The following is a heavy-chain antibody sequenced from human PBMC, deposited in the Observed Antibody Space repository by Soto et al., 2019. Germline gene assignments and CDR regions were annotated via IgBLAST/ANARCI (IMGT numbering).Heavy chain of an antibody. CDR3: ARVAVAARPRWYNWFDP. D-gene: IGHD2-15*01. J-gene: IGHJ5*02. Sequence: QEQLVQSGAEVKKPGASVKVSCKTSGYTFTDYDINWVRQATGQGLEWIGWMHPNSGETGYEQKFQGRVTMTRSASLSTAYLELSSLRSEDTAVYYCARVAVAARPRWYNWFDPWGQGTLVTVSS. V-gene: IGHV1-8*01. CDR1: GYTFTDYD. CDR2: MHPNSGET.